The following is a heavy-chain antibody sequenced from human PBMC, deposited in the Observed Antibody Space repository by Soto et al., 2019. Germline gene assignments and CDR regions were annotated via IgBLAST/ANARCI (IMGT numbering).Heavy chain of an antibody. CDR3: AGLAVAGPHDQRHWYFDL. J-gene: IGHJ2*01. V-gene: IGHV1-69*01. Sequence: QVQLVQSGAEVKKPGSSVKVSCKASGGTFSSYAISWVRQAPGQGLEWMGGIIPIFGTANYAQKFQGRVTITADESTSTAYMELSSLRSEDTAVYYCAGLAVAGPHDQRHWYFDLWGRGTLVTVSS. CDR2: IIPIFGTA. CDR1: GGTFSSYA. D-gene: IGHD6-19*01.